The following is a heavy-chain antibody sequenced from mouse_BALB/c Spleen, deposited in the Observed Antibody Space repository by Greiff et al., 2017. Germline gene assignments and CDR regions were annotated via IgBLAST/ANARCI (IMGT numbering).Heavy chain of an antibody. J-gene: IGHJ3*01. CDR1: GYTFTSYW. CDR2: IYPGSGST. V-gene: IGHV1-55*01. Sequence: QVQLKQPGAELVKPGTSVKLSCKASGYTFTSYWINWVKLRPGQGLEWIGDIYPGSGSTNYNEKFKSKATLTVDTSSSTAYMQLSSLASEDSALYYCARSFGAGFAYWGQGTLVTVSA. CDR3: ARSFGAGFAY.